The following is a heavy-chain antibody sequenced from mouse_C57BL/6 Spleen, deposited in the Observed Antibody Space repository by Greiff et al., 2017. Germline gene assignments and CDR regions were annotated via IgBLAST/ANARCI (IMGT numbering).Heavy chain of an antibody. J-gene: IGHJ1*03. CDR2: ISYDGSN. V-gene: IGHV3-6*01. CDR1: GYSITSGYY. CDR3: ARDGVYYWYFDV. Sequence: VQLKESGPGLVKPSQSLSLTCSVTGYSITSGYYWNWIRQFPGNKLEWMGYISYDGSNNYNPSLKNRISITRDTSKNQFFLKLNSVTTEDTATYYCARDGVYYWYFDVWGTGTTVTVSS.